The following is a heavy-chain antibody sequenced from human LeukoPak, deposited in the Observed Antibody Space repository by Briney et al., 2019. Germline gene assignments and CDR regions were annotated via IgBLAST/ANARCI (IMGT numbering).Heavy chain of an antibody. D-gene: IGHD6-19*01. CDR2: ISYDGSNK. V-gene: IGHV3-30*04. Sequence: GGSLRLSCAASGFTFSSYAMHWVRQAPGKGLEWVAVISYDGSNKYYADSVKGRFTISRDNSKNTLYLQMNSLRAEDTAVYYCASKSLQYSSGWYTVDYWGQGTLDTVSS. CDR1: GFTFSSYA. CDR3: ASKSLQYSSGWYTVDY. J-gene: IGHJ4*02.